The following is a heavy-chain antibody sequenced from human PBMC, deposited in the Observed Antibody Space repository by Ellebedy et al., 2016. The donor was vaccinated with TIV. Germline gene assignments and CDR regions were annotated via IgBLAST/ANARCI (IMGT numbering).Heavy chain of an antibody. CDR2: INPTSGSS. CDR1: GYTFTSSF. D-gene: IGHD3-22*01. CDR3: ARGDNYYYDSSGYYYSY. V-gene: IGHV1-46*01. J-gene: IGHJ4*02. Sequence: ASVKVSCKASGYTFTSSFLYWVRQPPGQGLEWMGIINPTSGSSNYAQKFQGRVTVTRDTSTSTVYMELSSLRSEDTAVYYCARGDNYYYDSSGYYYSYWGQGTLVTVSS.